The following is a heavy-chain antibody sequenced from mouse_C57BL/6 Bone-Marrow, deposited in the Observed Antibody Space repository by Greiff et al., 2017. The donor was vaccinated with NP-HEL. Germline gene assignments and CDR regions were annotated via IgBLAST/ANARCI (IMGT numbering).Heavy chain of an antibody. Sequence: QVQLKESGAELVKPGASVKLSCKASGYTFTEYTIHWVKQRSGQGLEWIGWFYPGSGSIKYNEKFKDKATLTADKSSSTVYMELSRLTSEDSAVYFCARHSIYYGTTGYFDYWGQGTTLTVSS. D-gene: IGHD2-1*01. J-gene: IGHJ2*01. CDR1: GYTFTEYT. CDR2: FYPGSGSI. V-gene: IGHV1-62-2*01. CDR3: ARHSIYYGTTGYFDY.